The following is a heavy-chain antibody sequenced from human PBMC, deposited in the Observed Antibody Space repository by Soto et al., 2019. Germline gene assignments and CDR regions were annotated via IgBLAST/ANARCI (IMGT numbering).Heavy chain of an antibody. J-gene: IGHJ4*02. CDR2: ISGSGGST. D-gene: IGHD1-26*01. Sequence: GGSLGLACECSGFTVSTYAMSWVRQAPGKGLEWVSAISGSGGSTYYTDSVKGRFSISRDNSKNTLYLQMNTLRAEDTALYYCALRKTGSYFDYWGQGSLVTVSS. V-gene: IGHV3-23*01. CDR3: ALRKTGSYFDY. CDR1: GFTVSTYA.